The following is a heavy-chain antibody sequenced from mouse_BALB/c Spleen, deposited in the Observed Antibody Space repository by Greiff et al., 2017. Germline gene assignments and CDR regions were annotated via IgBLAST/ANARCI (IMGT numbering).Heavy chain of an antibody. CDR2: ISNGGGST. CDR1: GFTFSSYT. V-gene: IGHV5-12-2*01. J-gene: IGHJ3*01. D-gene: IGHD1-1*01. Sequence: EVKVVESGGGLVQPGGSLKLSCAASGFTFSSYTMSWVRQTPEKRLEWVAYISNGGGSTYYPDTVKGRFTISRDNAKNTLYLQMSSLKSEDTAMYYCARDYYGSSPWFAYWGQGTLVTVSA. CDR3: ARDYYGSSPWFAY.